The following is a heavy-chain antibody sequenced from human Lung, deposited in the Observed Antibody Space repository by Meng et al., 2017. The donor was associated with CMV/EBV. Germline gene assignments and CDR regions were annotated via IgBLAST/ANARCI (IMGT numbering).Heavy chain of an antibody. CDR1: GYNFTGYY. J-gene: IGHJ6*02. CDR2: INPNSGGT. Sequence: ASVKVSXKASGYNFTGYYINWVRQAPGQGLEWMGWINPNSGGTNYAQKFQGRITMTGDTSITTAYMELSRLRSDDMAVYHCARVKRYCTGGTCSSTGYYGMDVWGQGTTVTVSS. V-gene: IGHV1-2*02. CDR3: ARVKRYCTGGTCSSTGYYGMDV. D-gene: IGHD2-15*01.